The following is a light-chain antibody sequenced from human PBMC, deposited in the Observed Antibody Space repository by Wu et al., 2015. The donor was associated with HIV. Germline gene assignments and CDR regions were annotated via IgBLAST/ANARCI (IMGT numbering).Light chain of an antibody. CDR3: QQYNNWPPWT. Sequence: EIVMTQSPATLSVSPGERATLSCRASQSVSTNFAWYQQKPGRAPRLLIFHASNRAPGIPARFSGSGSGTEFTLTISNMQSEDIAVYYCQQYNNWPPWTFGQGTKVEIK. J-gene: IGKJ1*01. V-gene: IGKV3-15*01. CDR2: HAS. CDR1: QSVSTN.